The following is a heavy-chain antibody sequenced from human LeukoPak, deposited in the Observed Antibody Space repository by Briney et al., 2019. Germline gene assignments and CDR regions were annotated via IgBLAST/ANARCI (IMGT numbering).Heavy chain of an antibody. CDR2: IKQDESEK. J-gene: IGHJ4*02. CDR3: AREGVRAARDY. V-gene: IGHV3-7*01. D-gene: IGHD6-6*01. Sequence: PGGSLRLSCVGSGFTFSSYWMSWVRQAPGRGLEWVANIKQDESEKNYVDSVKGRFTISRVNAKNSLYLQMNSLRVEDTAVYFCAREGVRAARDYWGQGTLVTVSS. CDR1: GFTFSSYW.